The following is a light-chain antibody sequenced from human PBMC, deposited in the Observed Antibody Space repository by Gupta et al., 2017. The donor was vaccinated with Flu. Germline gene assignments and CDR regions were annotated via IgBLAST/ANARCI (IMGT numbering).Light chain of an antibody. J-gene: IGKJ2*01. CDR2: KAS. CDR1: PSINTW. Sequence: GNRVTITCRASPSINTWLAWYQQKSGKAPTVLIYKASTLKSGVPSRFSGSGSGTEFTLTISGLQPDDFATYYCQQFHSYPFTFGQGTKAEI. V-gene: IGKV1-5*03. CDR3: QQFHSYPFT.